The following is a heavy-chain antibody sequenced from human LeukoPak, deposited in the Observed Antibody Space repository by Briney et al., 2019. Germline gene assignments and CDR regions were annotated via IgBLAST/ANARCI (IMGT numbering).Heavy chain of an antibody. CDR3: AREKIAAGGRSYDY. D-gene: IGHD6-13*01. CDR1: GFTFSSNW. V-gene: IGHV3-74*01. CDR2: INSDGNNT. J-gene: IGHJ4*02. Sequence: QPGGSLRLSCDTSGFTFSSNWMHWVRQAPGKGLVWVSRINSDGNNTNYADSVKGRFTISRDNAKNTLFLQMNSLRAEDTAVYYCAREKIAAGGRSYDYWGQGTLVTVSS.